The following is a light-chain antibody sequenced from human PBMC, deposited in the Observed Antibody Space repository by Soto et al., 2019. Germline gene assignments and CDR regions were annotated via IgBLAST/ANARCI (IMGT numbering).Light chain of an antibody. CDR3: QQYHDYSRT. CDR2: DAS. J-gene: IGKJ1*01. CDR1: QSITDS. V-gene: IGKV1-5*01. Sequence: DIQMTQSPSTLSASVGDRVTITCRASQSITDSLAWYHQKPGKAPYLLISDASSLERGVPSRFSGSGSGTEFTLTISSLQPDDFATYYCQQYHDYSRTFGQGTKVDI.